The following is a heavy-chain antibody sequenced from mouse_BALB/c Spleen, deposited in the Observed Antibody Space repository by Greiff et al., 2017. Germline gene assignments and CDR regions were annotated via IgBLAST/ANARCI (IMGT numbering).Heavy chain of an antibody. CDR2: IYPYNGGT. CDR1: GYTFTDYN. V-gene: IGHV1S29*02. Sequence: EVQLQQSGPELVKPGASVKISCKASGYTFTDYNMHWVKQSHGKSLEWIGYIYPYNGGTGYNQKFKSKATLTVDNSSSTAYMELRSLTSEDSAVYYCARNYDGYYNYAMDYWGQGTSVTVSS. D-gene: IGHD2-3*01. CDR3: ARNYDGYYNYAMDY. J-gene: IGHJ4*01.